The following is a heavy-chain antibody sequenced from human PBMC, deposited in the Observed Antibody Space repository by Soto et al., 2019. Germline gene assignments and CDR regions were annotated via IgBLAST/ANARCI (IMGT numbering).Heavy chain of an antibody. CDR2: ISYDGSNK. CDR3: ANLYYYDSSGYSPDYYYYGMDV. CDR1: GFTFSSYG. D-gene: IGHD3-22*01. V-gene: IGHV3-30*18. J-gene: IGHJ6*02. Sequence: GGSLRLSCAAPGFTFSSYGMHWVRQAPGKGLEWVAVISYDGSNKYYADSVKGRFTISRDNSKNTLYLQMNSLRAEDTAVYYCANLYYYDSSGYSPDYYYYGMDVWGQGTTVTVSS.